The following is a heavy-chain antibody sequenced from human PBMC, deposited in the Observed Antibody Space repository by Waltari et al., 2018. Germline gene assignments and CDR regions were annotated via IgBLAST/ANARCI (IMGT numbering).Heavy chain of an antibody. D-gene: IGHD3-3*01. CDR1: GVTCSSNA. J-gene: IGHJ6*02. V-gene: IGHV1-69*14. CDR3: ASCFSTSCLISYYFYMDV. CDR2: IIPVFGTA. Sequence: QVQLVQSGAEVKKAGSSVKVSCMASGVTCSSNAVSWVRQVPGQGLEWMGGIIPVFGTAKYAQKFQGRVTITADRSTSTAYMEMTSLRSDDTAVYYCASCFSTSCLISYYFYMDVWGQGTTVTVSS.